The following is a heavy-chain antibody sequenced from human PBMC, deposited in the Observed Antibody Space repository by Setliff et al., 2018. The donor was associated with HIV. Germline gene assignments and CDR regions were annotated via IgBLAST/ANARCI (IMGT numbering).Heavy chain of an antibody. Sequence: PGESLKISCKGSRYSFTSYWIAWVRQMPGKGLEWMGIIYPGDSDTRYSPSFQGQVTISADKSISTAYLQWSSLKASDTAMYYCARLRIMITFGGIIDPYFDYWGQGTLVTVSS. D-gene: IGHD3-16*02. V-gene: IGHV5-51*01. CDR3: ARLRIMITFGGIIDPYFDY. CDR2: IYPGDSDT. CDR1: RYSFTSYW. J-gene: IGHJ4*02.